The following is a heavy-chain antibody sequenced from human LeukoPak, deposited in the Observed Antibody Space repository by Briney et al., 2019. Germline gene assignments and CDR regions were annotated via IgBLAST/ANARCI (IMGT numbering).Heavy chain of an antibody. CDR1: GFTFSSYW. CDR3: ARSRIGSSGWSNYYYYYMDV. CDR2: IKQDGSEK. V-gene: IGHV3-7*01. D-gene: IGHD6-19*01. J-gene: IGHJ6*03. Sequence: GGSLRLSCAASGFTFSSYWMSWVRQAPGKGLEWVANIKQDGSEKYYVDSVKGRFTISRDNAKNSLYLQMNSLRAEDMAVYYCARSRIGSSGWSNYYYYYMDVWGKGTTVTVSS.